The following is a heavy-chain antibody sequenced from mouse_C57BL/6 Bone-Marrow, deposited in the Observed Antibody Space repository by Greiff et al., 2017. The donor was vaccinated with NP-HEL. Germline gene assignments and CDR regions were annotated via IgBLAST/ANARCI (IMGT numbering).Heavy chain of an antibody. CDR1: GYSFTGYY. Sequence: VQLKQSGPELVKPGASVKISCKASGYSFTGYYMNWVQQSPEKSLEWIGEINPSTGGTTYNQTFKAKATLTVAKSSSTAYMQLKSLTSEDSAVYYCARGGYDYDGFAYWGQGTLVTVSA. V-gene: IGHV1-42*01. CDR2: INPSTGGT. CDR3: ARGGYDYDGFAY. D-gene: IGHD2-4*01. J-gene: IGHJ3*01.